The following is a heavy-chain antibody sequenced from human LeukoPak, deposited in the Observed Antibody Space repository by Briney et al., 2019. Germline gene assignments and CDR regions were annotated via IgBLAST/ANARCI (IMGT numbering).Heavy chain of an antibody. CDR3: ARSYGSGSTFDY. V-gene: IGHV1-69*04. CDR1: GGTFSSYA. J-gene: IGHJ4*02. Sequence: ASVKVSCKASGGTFSSYAISWVRHAPGQGLEWMGRIIPILGIANYAQKFQGRVTITADKSTSTAYMELSSLRSEDTGVYYCARSYGSGSTFDYWGQGTLVTVSS. D-gene: IGHD3-10*01. CDR2: IIPILGIA.